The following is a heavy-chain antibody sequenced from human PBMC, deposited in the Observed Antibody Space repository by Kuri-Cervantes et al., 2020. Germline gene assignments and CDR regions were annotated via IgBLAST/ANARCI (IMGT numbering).Heavy chain of an antibody. J-gene: IGHJ4*02. Sequence: SETLSLTCSVSGGSISSSSYYWAWIRQPPGKGLEWIGSIYYSGRTYYNPSLKSRVTIPADTSKNQFSLKLSSVTAADTAVYYCARGTQTNYDFWSGYHYYFDYWGQGTLVTVSS. D-gene: IGHD3-3*01. V-gene: IGHV4-39*07. CDR1: GGSISSSSYY. CDR2: IYYSGRT. CDR3: ARGTQTNYDFWSGYHYYFDY.